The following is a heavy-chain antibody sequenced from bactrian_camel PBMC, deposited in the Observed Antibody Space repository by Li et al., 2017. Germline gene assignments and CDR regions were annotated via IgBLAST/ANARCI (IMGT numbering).Heavy chain of an antibody. Sequence: DVQLVESGGGLVQPGGSLRLSCAASGFTLGNYAMSWVRQAPGKGLEWVSTINSGGGSTYYSDSVKGRFTISRDNDKNTLYLRLNVLKTEDTAMYYCAAHAGHPGGTASYWEGGYNYWAQGTQVTVS. V-gene: IGHV3S31*01. CDR1: GFTLGNYA. CDR2: INSGGGST. CDR3: AAHAGHPGGTASYWEGGYNY. J-gene: IGHJ4*01. D-gene: IGHD7*01.